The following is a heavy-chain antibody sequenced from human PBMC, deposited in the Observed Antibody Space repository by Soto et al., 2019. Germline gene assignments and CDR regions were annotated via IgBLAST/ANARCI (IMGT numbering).Heavy chain of an antibody. CDR3: ARADDSYSVDY. V-gene: IGHV2-26*01. CDR1: GFSLTNDGMG. D-gene: IGHD2-15*01. J-gene: IGHJ4*02. CDR2: IFSNDVK. Sequence: QVTLKESGPVLVKPTETLTLTCTVSGFSLTNDGMGVSWIRQTPGKALEWLAHIFSNDVKYYTTSLRSRLTISKDTSKSHVVLTMTNVDLADTATYYCARADDSYSVDYWGQGTLVTVSS.